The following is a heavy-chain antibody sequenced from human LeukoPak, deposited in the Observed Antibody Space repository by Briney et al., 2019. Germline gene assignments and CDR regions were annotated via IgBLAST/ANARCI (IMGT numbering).Heavy chain of an antibody. J-gene: IGHJ6*03. Sequence: GGSLRLSCAASGFTFSSYAMHWVRQAPGKGLEYVSAISSNGGSTYYANSVKGRFTISRDNSKNTLYLQMGSLRAEDMAVYYCARDSGSYYTGWYYYYYMDVWGKGTTVTISS. CDR1: GFTFSSYA. CDR2: ISSNGGST. D-gene: IGHD1-26*01. CDR3: ARDSGSYYTGWYYYYYMDV. V-gene: IGHV3-64*01.